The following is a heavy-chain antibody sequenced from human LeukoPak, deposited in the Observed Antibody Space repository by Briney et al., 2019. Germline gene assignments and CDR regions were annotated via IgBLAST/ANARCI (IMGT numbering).Heavy chain of an antibody. D-gene: IGHD2-15*01. V-gene: IGHV3-21*01. CDR3: ARDFRYCSGGSCYDGVGFDY. CDR1: GGTFSSYS. J-gene: IGHJ4*02. CDR2: ISSSSSYI. Sequence: GSSVKVSCKASGGTFSSYSMNWVRQAPGKGLEWVSSISSSSSYIYYADSVKGRFTISRDNAKSSLYLQMNSLRAEDTAVYYCARDFRYCSGGSCYDGVGFDYWGQGTLVTVSS.